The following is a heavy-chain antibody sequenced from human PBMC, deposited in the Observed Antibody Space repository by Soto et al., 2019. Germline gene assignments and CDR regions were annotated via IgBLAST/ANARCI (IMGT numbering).Heavy chain of an antibody. V-gene: IGHV3-30-3*01. CDR1: GFTFSSYA. CDR2: ISYDGSNK. CDR3: ASEDIGLVRAATEDYCYYGMDG. Sequence: PGGSLRLSCAASGFTFSSYAMSWVRQAPGKGLEWVAVISYDGSNKYYADSVKGRFTISRDNSKNTLYLQMNSLRAEDTAVYYRASEDIGLVRAATEDYCYYGMDGWGQGTTVTVSS. J-gene: IGHJ6*02. D-gene: IGHD2-2*01.